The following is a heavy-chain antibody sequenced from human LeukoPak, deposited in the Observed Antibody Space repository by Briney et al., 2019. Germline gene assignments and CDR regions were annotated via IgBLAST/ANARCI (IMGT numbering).Heavy chain of an antibody. CDR3: ARSHCDSSDLIDY. CDR2: IYYSGST. J-gene: IGHJ4*02. D-gene: IGHD3-22*01. V-gene: IGHV4-59*08. Sequence: SETLSLTCTVSGGSISSYYWSWIRQPPGKGLEWIGHIYYSGSTNYNPSLKSRVTISVDTSKNQFSLKLSSVTAADTAVYYCARSHCDSSDLIDYWGQGTLVTVSS. CDR1: GGSISSYY.